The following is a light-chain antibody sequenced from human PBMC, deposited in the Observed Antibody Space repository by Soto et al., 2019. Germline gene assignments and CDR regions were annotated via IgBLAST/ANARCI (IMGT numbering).Light chain of an antibody. CDR1: RNISTF. V-gene: IGKV1-39*01. J-gene: IGKJ4*01. CDR2: GAF. Sequence: DIQMIQSPSSLSASVGDRVTITCRASRNISTFLNWYQQKPGKAPNLLIYGAFNLSTGVPSTFSGSGSGTDFTLTISSLQPDEFATYHCHQCFSTPVLTFGGGTKVEIK. CDR3: HQCFSTPVLT.